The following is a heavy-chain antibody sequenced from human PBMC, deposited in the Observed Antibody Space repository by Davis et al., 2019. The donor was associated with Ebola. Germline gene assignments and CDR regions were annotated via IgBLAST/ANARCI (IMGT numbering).Heavy chain of an antibody. CDR1: GDSISDYY. Sequence: SETLSLTCTVSGDSISDYYWRSLRQTPGKGLEWIGYIYHSGIVKSNPSLQSRVTISLDTSKNQFFLKLNYMTVADTAVYYCARVGAATGGELDYWGQGSMVTVSS. CDR2: IYHSGIV. D-gene: IGHD3-16*01. V-gene: IGHV4-59*01. CDR3: ARVGAATGGELDY. J-gene: IGHJ4*02.